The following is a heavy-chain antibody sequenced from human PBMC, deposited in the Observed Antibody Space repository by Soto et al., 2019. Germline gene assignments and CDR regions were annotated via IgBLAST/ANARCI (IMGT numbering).Heavy chain of an antibody. D-gene: IGHD6-6*01. J-gene: IGHJ6*03. CDR1: GGSISSGGYY. V-gene: IGHV4-31*03. CDR3: ARNRKYIAARPTYYYYYMDV. Sequence: SSETLSLTCTVSGGSISSGGYYWSWIRQHPGKGLEWIGYIYYSGSTYYNPSLKSRVTISVDTSKNQFSLKLSSVTAADTAVYYCARNRKYIAARPTYYYYYMDVWGKGTTVTVSS. CDR2: IYYSGST.